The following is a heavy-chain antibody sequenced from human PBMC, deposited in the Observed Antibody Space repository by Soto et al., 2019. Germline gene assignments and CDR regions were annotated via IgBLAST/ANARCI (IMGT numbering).Heavy chain of an antibody. D-gene: IGHD3-22*01. Sequence: ESLKISCKGSGYSFTSYWIGWVRQMPGKGLEWMGIIYPGDSDTRYSPSFQGQVTISADKSISTAYLQWSSLKDLDTAMYYCARHQQSDYYDSSGYPDYWGQGTLVTVSS. J-gene: IGHJ4*02. CDR1: GYSFTSYW. V-gene: IGHV5-51*01. CDR3: ARHQQSDYYDSSGYPDY. CDR2: IYPGDSDT.